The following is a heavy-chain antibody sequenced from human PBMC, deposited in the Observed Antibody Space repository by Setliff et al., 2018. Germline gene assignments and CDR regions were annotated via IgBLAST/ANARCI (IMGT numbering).Heavy chain of an antibody. D-gene: IGHD3-16*01. CDR1: GGSSSSHY. V-gene: IGHV4-59*11. Sequence: SETLSLTCTVSGGSSSSHYWSWIRQPPGKGLEWIGYIYYSGSTSYYNPSLKSRVTISVDTSKTQFSLKLNSMTTADTAVYYCARLPNYVWGSPVDYWGQGTLVTVSS. CDR3: ARLPNYVWGSPVDY. J-gene: IGHJ4*02. CDR2: IYYSGSTS.